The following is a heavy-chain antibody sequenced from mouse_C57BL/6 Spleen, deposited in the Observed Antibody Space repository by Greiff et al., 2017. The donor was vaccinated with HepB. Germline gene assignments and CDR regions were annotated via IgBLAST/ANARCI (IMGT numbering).Heavy chain of an antibody. D-gene: IGHD2-3*01. Sequence: VKLMESGAELVRPGASVTLSCKASGYTFTDYEMHWVKQTPVHGLEWIGAIDPETGGTAYNQKFKGKAILTADKSSSTAYMELRSLTSEDSAVYYCTRYGYYEYWGQGTTLTVSS. V-gene: IGHV1-15*01. CDR3: TRYGYYEY. J-gene: IGHJ2*01. CDR1: GYTFTDYE. CDR2: IDPETGGT.